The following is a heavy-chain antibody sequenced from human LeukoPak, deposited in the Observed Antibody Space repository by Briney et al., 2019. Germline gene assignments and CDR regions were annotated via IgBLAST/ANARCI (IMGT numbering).Heavy chain of an antibody. J-gene: IGHJ3*02. CDR1: GFTFSSYS. D-gene: IGHD3-9*01. Sequence: GGSLRLSCAASGFTFSSYSMNWVRQAPGKGLEWVPYISSSSSTIYYADSVKGRFTISRDNVKNSLYLQMNSLRAEDTALYYCATCSGYYDILTGPNDDAFDIWGQGTMVTVSS. CDR3: ATCSGYYDILTGPNDDAFDI. CDR2: ISSSSSTI. V-gene: IGHV3-48*04.